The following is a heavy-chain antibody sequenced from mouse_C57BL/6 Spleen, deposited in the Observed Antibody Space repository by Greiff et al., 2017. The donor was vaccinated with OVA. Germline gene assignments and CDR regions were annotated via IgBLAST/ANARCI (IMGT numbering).Heavy chain of an antibody. Sequence: VQLQQPGTELVKPGASVKLSCKASGYTFTSYWMHWVKQRPGQGLEWIGNINPSNGGTNYNEKFKSKATLTVDKSSSTAYMQLSSLTSEGSAVYYCARGHYDYDELDYWGQGTTLTVSS. D-gene: IGHD2-4*01. V-gene: IGHV1-53*01. CDR1: GYTFTSYW. J-gene: IGHJ2*01. CDR3: ARGHYDYDELDY. CDR2: INPSNGGT.